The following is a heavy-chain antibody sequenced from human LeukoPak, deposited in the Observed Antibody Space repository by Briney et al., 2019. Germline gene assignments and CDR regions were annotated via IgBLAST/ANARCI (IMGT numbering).Heavy chain of an antibody. D-gene: IGHD2-2*01. Sequence: GSVKVSCKASGYTFTDYYIHWMRQAPGQGLEWMGWINPDSGGTTYAQKFQGRVTMTGDTSTSTVYMDLSSLTSEDTAVYYCAGGGLYCSSTSCPSSDYWGQGTLVTVSS. CDR1: GYTFTDYY. V-gene: IGHV1-2*02. CDR2: INPDSGGT. CDR3: AGGGLYCSSTSCPSSDY. J-gene: IGHJ4*02.